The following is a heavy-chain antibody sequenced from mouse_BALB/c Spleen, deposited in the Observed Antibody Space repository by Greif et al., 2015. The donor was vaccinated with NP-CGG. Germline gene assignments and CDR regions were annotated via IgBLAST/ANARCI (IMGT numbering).Heavy chain of an antibody. CDR1: GFTFSSYA. V-gene: IGHV5-9-3*01. CDR2: ISSGGSYT. J-gene: IGHJ4*01. D-gene: IGHD2-1*01. CDR3: ARHEIYYGNFYAMDY. Sequence: EVKLMESGGGLVKPGGSLKLSCAASGFTFSSYAMSWVRQTPEKRLEWVATISSGGSYTYYPDSVKGRFTISRDNAKNTLYLQMSSLRSEDTAMYYWARHEIYYGNFYAMDYWGQGTSVTVSS.